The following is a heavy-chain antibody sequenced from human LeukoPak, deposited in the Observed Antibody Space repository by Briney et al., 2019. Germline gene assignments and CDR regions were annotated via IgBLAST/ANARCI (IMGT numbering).Heavy chain of an antibody. CDR3: ARGRRIVVVPAATTTKFDY. Sequence: AASVKVSYKASGYTFTGYYMHWVRQAPGQGREWMGWINPNSGGTNYTQKFQGRVTMTRDTSISTAYMELSRLRSDDTAVYYCARGRRIVVVPAATTTKFDYWGQGTLVTVSS. J-gene: IGHJ4*02. CDR2: INPNSGGT. CDR1: GYTFTGYY. V-gene: IGHV1-2*02. D-gene: IGHD2-2*01.